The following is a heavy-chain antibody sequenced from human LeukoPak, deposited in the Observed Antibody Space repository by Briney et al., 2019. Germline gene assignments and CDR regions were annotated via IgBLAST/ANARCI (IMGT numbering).Heavy chain of an antibody. CDR2: INSDGSST. V-gene: IGHV3-74*01. CDR3: AREVAVAGALVDY. D-gene: IGHD6-19*01. CDR1: GFTFSSYG. J-gene: IGHJ4*02. Sequence: PRGSLRLSCAASGFTFSSYGMHWVPQAPGKGLVWVSRINSDGSSTSYADSVKGRFTISRDNAKNTLYLQMNSLRAEDTAVYYCAREVAVAGALVDYWGQGTLVTVSS.